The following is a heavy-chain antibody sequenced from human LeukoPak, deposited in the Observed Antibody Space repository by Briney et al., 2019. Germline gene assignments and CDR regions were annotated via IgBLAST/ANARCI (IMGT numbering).Heavy chain of an antibody. J-gene: IGHJ4*02. D-gene: IGHD2-2*01. V-gene: IGHV3-23*01. Sequence: PGGSLRLSCAASGFTFSSYVMSWVRQAPGKGLEWVSAISGSGGSTYYADSVKGRFTISRDNSKNTLYLQMNSLRAEDTAVYYCAKDGPPEVVPATPYYFDYWGQGTLVTVSS. CDR1: GFTFSSYV. CDR2: ISGSGGST. CDR3: AKDGPPEVVPATPYYFDY.